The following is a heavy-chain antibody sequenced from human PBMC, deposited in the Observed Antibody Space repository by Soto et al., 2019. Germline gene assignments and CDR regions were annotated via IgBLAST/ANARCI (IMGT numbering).Heavy chain of an antibody. CDR1: GDSVSSNTAA. CDR2: TYYRSNWRH. CDR3: ARGVAGSGYDL. J-gene: IGHJ5*02. Sequence: SQTLSLTCAISGDSVSSNTAAWNWIRSSPSRGSEWLGRTYYRSNWRHNYAVSVKSRITVNPDTSNNHFSLQLNSVTPDDTAVYYCARGVAGSGYDLWGQGTQVTVS. D-gene: IGHD6-19*01. V-gene: IGHV6-1*01.